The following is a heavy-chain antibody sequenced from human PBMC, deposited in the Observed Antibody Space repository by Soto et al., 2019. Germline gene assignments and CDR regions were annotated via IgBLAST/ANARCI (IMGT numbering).Heavy chain of an antibody. V-gene: IGHV3-7*05. J-gene: IGHJ1*01. Sequence: EVQLVESGGGLVQPGGSLRLSCAASGFSFGDYWMTWVRQAPGKGLEWVANIEQDGSEKNYVDSVKGRFTISRDNARNSLYLQMNSLRVADTAVYFCAGGIGWVSALWGPGTHVTVSS. CDR3: AGGIGWVSAL. CDR2: IEQDGSEK. CDR1: GFSFGDYW. D-gene: IGHD6-19*01.